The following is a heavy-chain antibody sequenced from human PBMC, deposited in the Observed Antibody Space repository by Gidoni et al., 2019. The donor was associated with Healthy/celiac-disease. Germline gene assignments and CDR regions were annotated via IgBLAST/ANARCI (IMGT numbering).Heavy chain of an antibody. V-gene: IGHV4-34*01. CDR3: ARGRRGSGGTPRYFDL. CDR2: INHRGRT. Sequence: QVQLQQWGAGLLKPSETLSLTCAVYGGSFSGSYWSWIRQPPGKGLEWIGEINHRGRTNYNPSLKSRVTISVDTSKNQFSLKLSSVTAADTAVYYCARGRRGSGGTPRYFDLWGRGTLVTVSS. D-gene: IGHD6-19*01. J-gene: IGHJ2*01. CDR1: GGSFSGSY.